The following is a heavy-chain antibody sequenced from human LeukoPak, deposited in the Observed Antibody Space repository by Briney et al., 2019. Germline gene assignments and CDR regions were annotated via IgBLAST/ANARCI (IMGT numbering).Heavy chain of an antibody. J-gene: IGHJ5*02. Sequence: GGSLRLSCAASGFTFSSYSMNWVRKAPGKGLEWVSSISSSSSYIYYADSVKGRFTISRDNAKNSLYLQMNSLRAEDTAVYYCAREATVTTNWFDPWGQGTLVTVSS. V-gene: IGHV3-21*01. D-gene: IGHD4-17*01. CDR1: GFTFSSYS. CDR2: ISSSSSYI. CDR3: AREATVTTNWFDP.